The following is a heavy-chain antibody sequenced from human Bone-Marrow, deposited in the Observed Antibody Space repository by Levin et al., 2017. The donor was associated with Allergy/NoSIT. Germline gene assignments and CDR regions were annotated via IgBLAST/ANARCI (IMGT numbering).Heavy chain of an antibody. CDR3: AILYYDFWSASRAFHI. CDR1: GFTFSSYS. Sequence: PGESLKISCAASGFTFSSYSMNWVRQAPGKGLEWVSYIGSSSNAIYYADSVKGRFTISRDNAKNSLSLQMNSLRAEDTAVYYCAILYYDFWSASRAFHIWGQGTMVTVSS. J-gene: IGHJ3*02. CDR2: IGSSSNAI. V-gene: IGHV3-48*01. D-gene: IGHD3-3*01.